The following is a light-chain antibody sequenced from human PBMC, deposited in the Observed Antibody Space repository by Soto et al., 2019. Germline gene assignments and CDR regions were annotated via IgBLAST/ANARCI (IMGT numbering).Light chain of an antibody. V-gene: IGKV3-15*01. CDR1: QSVSSN. J-gene: IGKJ1*01. CDR3: QQYQNWPGT. Sequence: EIVMTQSSATLSLSAGERPTLSCRASQSVSSNLAWYKQKPGQAPRLLSYGASTRATGIPARFSGSGSGTEFTLTISSLQSEDFALYYRQQYQNWPGTFGQGTKVDIK. CDR2: GAS.